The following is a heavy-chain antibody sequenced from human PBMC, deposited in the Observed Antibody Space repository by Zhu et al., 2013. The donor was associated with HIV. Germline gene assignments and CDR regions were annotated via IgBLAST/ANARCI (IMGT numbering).Heavy chain of an antibody. CDR3: ARDGDGSGPPVY. D-gene: IGHD3-3*01. CDR1: GGTFSSYA. CDR2: INPSGGST. V-gene: IGHV1-46*01. Sequence: QVQLVQSGAEVKKPGSSVKVSCKASGGTFSSYAISWVRQAPGQGLEWMGIINPSGGSTSYAQKFQGRVTMTRDTSTSTVYMELSSLRSEDTAVYYCARDGDGSGPPVYWGQGTLVTVSS. J-gene: IGHJ4*02.